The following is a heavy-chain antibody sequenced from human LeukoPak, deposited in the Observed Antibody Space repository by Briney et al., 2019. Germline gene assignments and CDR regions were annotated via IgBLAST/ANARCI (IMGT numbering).Heavy chain of an antibody. Sequence: GGSLRLSCEASGFRFNNHWMSWVRQAPGKGLEWVANVKPDESEKYFVGSVRGRFTISGDNAKNSVYLQMNSLRAEDTAVYYCARDWSGDGVVFDYWGQGTLVTVSS. CDR2: VKPDESEK. J-gene: IGHJ4*02. D-gene: IGHD3-3*01. V-gene: IGHV3-7*01. CDR1: GFRFNNHW. CDR3: ARDWSGDGVVFDY.